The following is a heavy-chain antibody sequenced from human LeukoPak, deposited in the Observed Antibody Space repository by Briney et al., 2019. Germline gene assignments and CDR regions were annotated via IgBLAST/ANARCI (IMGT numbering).Heavy chain of an antibody. CDR3: ARDRGIAAAGFYYYYGMDV. Sequence: GGSLRLSCAASGFTVSSNYMSWVRQAPGKGLEWVSVIYSGGSTYYADSVKGRFTISRDNSKNTLYLQMNSLRAEDTAVYYCARDRGIAAAGFYYYYGMDVWGQGTTVTASS. V-gene: IGHV3-66*01. D-gene: IGHD6-13*01. J-gene: IGHJ6*02. CDR1: GFTVSSNY. CDR2: IYSGGST.